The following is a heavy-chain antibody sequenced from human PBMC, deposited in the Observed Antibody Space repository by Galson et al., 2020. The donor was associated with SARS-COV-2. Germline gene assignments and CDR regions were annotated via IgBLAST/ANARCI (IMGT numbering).Heavy chain of an antibody. V-gene: IGHV3-74*01. J-gene: IGHJ4*02. D-gene: IGHD2-8*01. CDR3: ARGDMVNDYFDD. CDR1: GFTFSSYW. Sequence: ALHGESLKISCAASGFTFSSYWMHWVRQATGKGLVWVSRIYSEGSSTSYADSVKGRFTISGDNAKNTLYLQMNSLRAEDTAVYYCARGDMVNDYFDDWGQGTLVTVSS. CDR2: IYSEGSST.